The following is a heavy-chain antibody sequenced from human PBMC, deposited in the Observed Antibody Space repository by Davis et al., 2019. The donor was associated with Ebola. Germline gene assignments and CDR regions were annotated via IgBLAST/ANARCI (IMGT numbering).Heavy chain of an antibody. CDR2: VNPKTGNT. CDR3: ARGRRVRDINTSYNYYYMDV. V-gene: IGHV1-8*03. J-gene: IGHJ6*03. CDR1: GYTFTGYY. Sequence: ASVKVSCKASGYTFTGYYMHWVRQAPGQGLEWVGWVNPKTGNTGYAQKFQGRVTFSMDTSISTVHMDLSSLRSDDTAVYYCARGRRVRDINTSYNYYYMDVWGIGTTVTVSS. D-gene: IGHD3-10*01.